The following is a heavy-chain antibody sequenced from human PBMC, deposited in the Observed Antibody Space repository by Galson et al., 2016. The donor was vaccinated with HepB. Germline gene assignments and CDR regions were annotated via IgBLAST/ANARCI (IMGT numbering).Heavy chain of an antibody. D-gene: IGHD2-8*01. Sequence: SETLSLTCAVYGGSLSGYYWSWIRQPPGKGLEWIGEINHSGSTNYNPSLKSRVTISADTSKNQFSLKLSSVTAADTAVYYCASRRHSAYPTRTSRWGQGTLVTVSS. V-gene: IGHV4-34*01. CDR3: ASRRHSAYPTRTSR. CDR2: INHSGST. CDR1: GGSLSGYY. J-gene: IGHJ4*02.